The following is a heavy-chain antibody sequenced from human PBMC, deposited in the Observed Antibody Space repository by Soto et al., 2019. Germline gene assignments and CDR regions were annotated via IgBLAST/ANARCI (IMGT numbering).Heavy chain of an antibody. V-gene: IGHV3-23*01. Sequence: GGSLSLSCAASGFTFSSYAMSWVRQAPGKGLEWVSAISGSGGSTYYADSVKGRFTISRDNSKNTLYLQMNSLRAEDTAVYYCAKELFLRATVSQNFDYWGQGTLVTVSS. CDR2: ISGSGGST. CDR3: AKELFLRATVSQNFDY. CDR1: GFTFSSYA. J-gene: IGHJ4*02. D-gene: IGHD4-17*01.